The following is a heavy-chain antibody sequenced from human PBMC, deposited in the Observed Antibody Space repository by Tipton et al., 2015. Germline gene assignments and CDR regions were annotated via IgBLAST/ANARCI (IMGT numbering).Heavy chain of an antibody. Sequence: SLRLSCAASGSIFSDHYMDWVRQAPGKGLEWVGRIRNKANSYTTQYAASVKDRFTISRDDSRNSLFLQMNSLRDEDTAVYYCARGALGRRSDAFDIWGQGTMVTVSS. CDR1: GSIFSDHY. J-gene: IGHJ3*02. D-gene: IGHD3-16*01. CDR2: IRNKANSYTT. V-gene: IGHV3-72*01. CDR3: ARGALGRRSDAFDI.